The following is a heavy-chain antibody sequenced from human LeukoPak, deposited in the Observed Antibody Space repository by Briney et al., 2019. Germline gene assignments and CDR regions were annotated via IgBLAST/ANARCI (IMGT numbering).Heavy chain of an antibody. Sequence: GASVKVSCKASGYTFTSYDINWVRQATGQGLXXXXXXXXXXXXXXYAQKFQGRVTMTRNTSISTAYMELSSLRSEDTAVYYCARGVTYYDILTGYFSPSGGPFDYWGQGTLVTVSS. D-gene: IGHD3-9*01. CDR2: XXXXXXXX. CDR3: ARGVTYYDILTGYFSPSGGPFDY. CDR1: GYTFTSYD. V-gene: IGHV1-8*01. J-gene: IGHJ4*02.